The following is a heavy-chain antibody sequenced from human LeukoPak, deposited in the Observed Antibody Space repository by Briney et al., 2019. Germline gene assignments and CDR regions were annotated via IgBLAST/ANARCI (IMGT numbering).Heavy chain of an antibody. CDR2: IHYSGST. Sequence: KPSETLSLTCTVSGDSVSSSSFYWGWIRQSPGKGLEWIGSIHYSGSTNYNPSLKSRVTISVDTSKNQFSLKLSSVTAADTAVYYCARRGSRTGRSYDYWGQGTPVTVST. V-gene: IGHV4-39*01. CDR1: GDSVSSSSFY. CDR3: ARRGSRTGRSYDY. D-gene: IGHD1-1*01. J-gene: IGHJ4*02.